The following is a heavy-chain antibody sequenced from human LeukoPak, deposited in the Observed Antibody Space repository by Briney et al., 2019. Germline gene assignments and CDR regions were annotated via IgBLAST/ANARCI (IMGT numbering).Heavy chain of an antibody. J-gene: IGHJ4*02. CDR1: GFTFSSYA. V-gene: IGHV3-23*01. CDR2: ISVSGGST. CDR3: ARGALKAYYCDY. Sequence: GGSLRLSCAASGFTFSSYAMSWVRQAPGKGLEWVSAISVSGGSTYYADSVKGRFTISRDNSKNTLYLQMNSLSAEDTAVYYCARGALKAYYCDYWGQGTPVTVSS.